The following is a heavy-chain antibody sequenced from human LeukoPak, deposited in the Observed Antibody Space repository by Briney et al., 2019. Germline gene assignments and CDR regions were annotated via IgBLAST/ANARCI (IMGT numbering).Heavy chain of an antibody. J-gene: IGHJ4*02. CDR1: GFTFSSYA. V-gene: IGHV3-23*01. CDR2: ISGSGGST. Sequence: GGSLRLSCAASGFTFSSYAMSWVRQAPGKGLEWVSAISGSGGSTYYADSVKGRFTISRDNSKNTLYLQMNSLRAEDTAVYYCAKVPLWFGELSFIPPETSYYFDYWGQGTLVTVSS. D-gene: IGHD3-10*01. CDR3: AKVPLWFGELSFIPPETSYYFDY.